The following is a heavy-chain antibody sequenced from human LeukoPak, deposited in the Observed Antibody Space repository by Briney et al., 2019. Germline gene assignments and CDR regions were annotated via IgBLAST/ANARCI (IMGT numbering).Heavy chain of an antibody. CDR1: GFIFSNYG. Sequence: GGSLRLSCAASGFIFSNYGMHWVRQAPGKGLEWVAFIRSDGSNKYYADSVKGRFTISRDNSKSTLYLQMNSLRAEDTAVYYCAKDRPSANYYDSSGYLVYFHHWGQGTLVTVSS. CDR2: IRSDGSNK. D-gene: IGHD3-22*01. V-gene: IGHV3-30*02. J-gene: IGHJ1*01. CDR3: AKDRPSANYYDSSGYLVYFHH.